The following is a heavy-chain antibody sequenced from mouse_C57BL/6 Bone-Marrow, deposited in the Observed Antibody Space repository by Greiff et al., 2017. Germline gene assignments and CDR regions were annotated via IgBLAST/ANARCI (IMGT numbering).Heavy chain of an antibody. CDR2: INPSSGYT. V-gene: IGHV1-7*01. CDR1: GYTFTSYW. Sequence: QVQLQQSGAELAKPGASVKLSCKASGYTFTSYWMPWVKQRPGQGLEWIGYINPSSGYTKYNQKFKDKATLTADKSSSTAYMQLSSLTYEDSAVYDCAREAKMITPGGYYAMDYWGQGTSVTVSS. J-gene: IGHJ4*01. D-gene: IGHD2-4*01. CDR3: AREAKMITPGGYYAMDY.